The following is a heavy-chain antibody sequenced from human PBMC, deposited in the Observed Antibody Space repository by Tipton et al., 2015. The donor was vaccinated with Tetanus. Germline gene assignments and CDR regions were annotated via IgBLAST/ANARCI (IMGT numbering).Heavy chain of an antibody. CDR1: GFTFSNYA. CDR2: IRGNGVYT. CDR3: AKDLLIDYGDYGRFDN. J-gene: IGHJ4*02. Sequence: SLRLSCAASGFTFSNYAMTWVRQAPGKGLEWVSLIRGNGVYTYYADSVKGRFTISRDNSKNTLYLQMNSLRVEDTAVYYCAKDLLIDYGDYGRFDNWGQGTLVTVSS. D-gene: IGHD4-17*01. V-gene: IGHV3-23*01.